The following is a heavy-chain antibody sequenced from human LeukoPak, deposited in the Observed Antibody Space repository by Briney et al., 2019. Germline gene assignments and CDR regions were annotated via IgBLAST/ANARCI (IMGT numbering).Heavy chain of an antibody. Sequence: PGGSLRLSCAASGLTFSSYEMNWVRQAPGKGLEWVSYISSSGSTIYYADSVNGRFTISRDNAKNSLYLQMNSLRAEDTAVYYCARESHGSGCTWFDPWGQGTLVTVSS. V-gene: IGHV3-48*03. J-gene: IGHJ5*02. CDR3: ARESHGSGCTWFDP. CDR2: ISSSGSTI. CDR1: GLTFSSYE. D-gene: IGHD6-19*01.